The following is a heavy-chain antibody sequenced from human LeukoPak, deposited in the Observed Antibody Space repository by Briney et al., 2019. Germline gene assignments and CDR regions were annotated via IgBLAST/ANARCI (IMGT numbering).Heavy chain of an antibody. CDR1: GFTFSSYA. D-gene: IGHD6-6*01. Sequence: GGSLRLSCAASGFTFSSYAMSWVRQAPGKGLEWVSAISGSGGSTYYADSVKGRFTISRDNSKNTLYLQMNSLRAEDTAVYYCARDQPSIAARPGVGYYYMDVWGKGTTVTVSS. V-gene: IGHV3-23*01. J-gene: IGHJ6*03. CDR2: ISGSGGST. CDR3: ARDQPSIAARPGVGYYYMDV.